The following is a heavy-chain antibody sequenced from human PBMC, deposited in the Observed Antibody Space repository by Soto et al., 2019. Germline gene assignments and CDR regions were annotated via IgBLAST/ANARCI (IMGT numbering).Heavy chain of an antibody. CDR1: GFTFSSYW. D-gene: IGHD3-9*01. Sequence: GGSLRLSCAASGFTFSSYWMSWVRQAPGKGLEWVANIKQDGSEKYYVDSVKGRFTISRDNAKNSLYLQMNSLRAEDTAVYYCATQGVLRYFDWPEFDYWGQGTLVTVSS. CDR2: IKQDGSEK. J-gene: IGHJ4*02. V-gene: IGHV3-7*05. CDR3: ATQGVLRYFDWPEFDY.